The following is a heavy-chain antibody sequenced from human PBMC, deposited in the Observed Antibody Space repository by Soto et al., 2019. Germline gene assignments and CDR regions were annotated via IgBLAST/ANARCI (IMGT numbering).Heavy chain of an antibody. CDR1: GFTFSSYG. J-gene: IGHJ4*02. V-gene: IGHV3-33*01. CDR2: IWYDGSNK. Sequence: GGSLRLSCAASGFTFSSYGMHWVRQAPGKGLEWVAVIWYDGSNKYYADSVKGRFTISRDNSKNTLYLQMNSLRAEDTAVYYCARDLYYGSGSWNPDYWGQGTLVTVSS. D-gene: IGHD3-10*01. CDR3: ARDLYYGSGSWNPDY.